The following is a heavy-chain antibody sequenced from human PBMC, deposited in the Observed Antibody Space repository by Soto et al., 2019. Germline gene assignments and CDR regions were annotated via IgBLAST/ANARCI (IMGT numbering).Heavy chain of an antibody. CDR3: ARDGVVVAAAYYYYGMDV. V-gene: IGHV3-48*03. D-gene: IGHD2-15*01. Sequence: GGSLRLSCAASGFTFSHYEMNWVRQAPGKGLQWVSYISHTGTTIKYTDSVKGRFTISRDNDKNSLYLQMNSLRAEDTAVYYCARDGVVVAAAYYYYGMDVWGQGTTVTVSS. CDR2: ISHTGTTI. J-gene: IGHJ6*02. CDR1: GFTFSHYE.